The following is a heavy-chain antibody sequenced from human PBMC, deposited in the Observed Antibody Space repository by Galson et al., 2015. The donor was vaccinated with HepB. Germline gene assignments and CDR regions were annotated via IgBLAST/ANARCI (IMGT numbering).Heavy chain of an antibody. CDR3: TRRDYDYVWGSYRLIDY. CDR2: IRSKAYGGTT. J-gene: IGHJ4*02. V-gene: IGHV3-49*03. CDR1: GFTFGDYA. Sequence: SLRLSCAASGFTFGDYAMSWFRQAPGKGLEWVGSIRSKAYGGTTEYAASVKGRFTISRDDSKSIAYLQMNSLKTEDTAVYYCTRRDYDYVWGSYRLIDYWGQGTLVTVSS. D-gene: IGHD3-16*01.